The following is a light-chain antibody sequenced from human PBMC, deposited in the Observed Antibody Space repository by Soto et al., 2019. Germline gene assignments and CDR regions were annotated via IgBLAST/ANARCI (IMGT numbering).Light chain of an antibody. Sequence: QSVLTQPPSVSGAPGQRVAISCTGSSSNIGAEYDVHWYQQLPGTAPKRLIYGDNNRPSGVPDRFSGSKSGTSASLAITGLQPEDEADYYCHSYDSSPTTFVFGTGTNLTVL. V-gene: IGLV1-40*01. CDR1: SSNIGAEYD. CDR2: GDN. J-gene: IGLJ1*01. CDR3: HSYDSSPTTFV.